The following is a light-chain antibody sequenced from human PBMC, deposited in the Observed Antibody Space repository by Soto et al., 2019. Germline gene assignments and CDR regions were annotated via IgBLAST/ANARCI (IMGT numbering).Light chain of an antibody. CDR2: GAS. V-gene: IGKV3-15*01. Sequence: EIVMDLSPATLSVSPEGRATLSCRASQSISDTLAWYQQKPGQAPRLLIHGASTRATGFPARFSGSGSGTDFTLTISSLQSEDFAVYYCQQYNNWLWTFCQGTNVDI. J-gene: IGKJ1*01. CDR1: QSISDT. CDR3: QQYNNWLWT.